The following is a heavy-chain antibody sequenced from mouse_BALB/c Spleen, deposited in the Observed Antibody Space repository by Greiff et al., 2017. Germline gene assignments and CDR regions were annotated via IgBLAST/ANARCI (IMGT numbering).Heavy chain of an antibody. CDR3: VRGPTTARFAY. D-gene: IGHD1-2*01. V-gene: IGHV2-9-2*01. Sequence: VKLVESGPGLVAPSQSLSITCTVSGFSLTSYDISWIRQPPGKGLEWLGVIWTGGGTNYNSAFMSRLSISKDNSKSQVFLKMNSLQTDDTAIYYCVRGPTTARFAYWGQGTLVTVSA. CDR1: GFSLTSYD. J-gene: IGHJ3*01. CDR2: IWTGGGT.